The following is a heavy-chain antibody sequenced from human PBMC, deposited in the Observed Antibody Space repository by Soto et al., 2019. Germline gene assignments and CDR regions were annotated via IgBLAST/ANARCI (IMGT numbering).Heavy chain of an antibody. CDR1: GYTFTSYG. D-gene: IGHD2-2*01. V-gene: IGHV1-18*04. CDR2: ISAYNGNT. CDR3: ARGPRIVVVPAAFDY. J-gene: IGHJ4*02. Sequence: GASVKVSCKASGYTFTSYGISWVRQAPGQVLEWTGWISAYNGNTNYAQKLQGRVTMTTDTSTSTAYMELRSLRSDDTAVYYCARGPRIVVVPAAFDYWGQGTLVTVSS.